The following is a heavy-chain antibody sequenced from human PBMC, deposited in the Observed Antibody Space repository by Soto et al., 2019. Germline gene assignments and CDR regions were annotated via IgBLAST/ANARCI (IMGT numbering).Heavy chain of an antibody. Sequence: PGVSLKISCKGSGYSFTSYWIGRVRQMPRKGLEWMGIIYPGDSDTRYSPSFQGQVTISADKSISTAYLQWSSLKASDTAMYYCARLMITFGGVIENAAFDIWGQGTMVTVSS. CDR2: IYPGDSDT. D-gene: IGHD3-16*02. V-gene: IGHV5-51*01. CDR1: GYSFTSYW. J-gene: IGHJ3*02. CDR3: ARLMITFGGVIENAAFDI.